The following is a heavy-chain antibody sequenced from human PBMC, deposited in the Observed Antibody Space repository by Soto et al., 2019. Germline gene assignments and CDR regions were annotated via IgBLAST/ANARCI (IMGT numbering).Heavy chain of an antibody. V-gene: IGHV3-7*01. D-gene: IGHD2-2*01. CDR1: GFTFSSYW. CDR3: ARAPRLRYCSSTSCYAGGDFDY. CDR2: IKQDGSEK. Sequence: GESLKISCAASGFTFSSYWMSWVRQAPGKGLEWVANIKQDGSEKYYVDSVKGRFTISRDNAKNSLYLQMNSLRAEDTAVYYCARAPRLRYCSSTSCYAGGDFDYWGQGTLVTVSS. J-gene: IGHJ4*02.